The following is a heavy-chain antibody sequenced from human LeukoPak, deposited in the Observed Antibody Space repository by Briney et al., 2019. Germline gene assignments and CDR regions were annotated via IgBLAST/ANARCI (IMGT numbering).Heavy chain of an antibody. CDR3: VRTPPNWGFDY. Sequence: GASVKVPCKASGYTFTSYDINWVRQATGQGLEWMGWMNPNSGNTGYAQKFQGRVTMTSDSSISTAYMELSSLRSEDTAIYYCVRTPPNWGFDYWGQGTLVTVSS. D-gene: IGHD7-27*01. V-gene: IGHV1-8*01. CDR1: GYTFTSYD. CDR2: MNPNSGNT. J-gene: IGHJ4*02.